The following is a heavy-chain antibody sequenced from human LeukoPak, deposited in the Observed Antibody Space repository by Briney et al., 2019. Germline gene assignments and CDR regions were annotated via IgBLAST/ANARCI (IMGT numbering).Heavy chain of an antibody. Sequence: ASVKVSCKASGYTFTSYYMHWVRQAPGQGLEWMGWISGYNGNTKYSQKFQGRVTITRDTSASTAYMELSSLRSEDTAVYYCARASGSGSYPLDYWGQGTLVTVSS. CDR2: ISGYNGNT. V-gene: IGHV1-3*01. CDR1: GYTFTSYY. J-gene: IGHJ4*02. D-gene: IGHD3-10*01. CDR3: ARASGSGSYPLDY.